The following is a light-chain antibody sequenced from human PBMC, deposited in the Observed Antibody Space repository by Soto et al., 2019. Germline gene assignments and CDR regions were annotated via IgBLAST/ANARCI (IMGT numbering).Light chain of an antibody. V-gene: IGKV3-11*01. CDR3: QHRSIWPLS. CDR2: DAS. J-gene: IGKJ4*01. Sequence: EVVMTQSPATLSVSPGERATLSCRASESVGSDLAWYQQKPGQAPRLLIYDASNRATGIPARFSGSGSGTDFTLTISSLEPEDFAVYYCQHRSIWPLSFGGGTKVEIK. CDR1: ESVGSD.